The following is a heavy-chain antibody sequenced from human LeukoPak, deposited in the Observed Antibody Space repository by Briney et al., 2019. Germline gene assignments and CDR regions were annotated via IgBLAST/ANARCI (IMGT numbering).Heavy chain of an antibody. CDR1: GFTFSSYE. Sequence: GGSLRLSCAASGFTFSSYEMNWVRQAPGKGLEWVSYISSSGSTIYYADSVKGRFTISRDNAKNSLYLHMNSLRAEDTAVYYCARETIAVAAPGCFGYWGQGTLVTVST. CDR3: ARETIAVAAPGCFGY. V-gene: IGHV3-48*03. CDR2: ISSSGSTI. J-gene: IGHJ4*02. D-gene: IGHD6-19*01.